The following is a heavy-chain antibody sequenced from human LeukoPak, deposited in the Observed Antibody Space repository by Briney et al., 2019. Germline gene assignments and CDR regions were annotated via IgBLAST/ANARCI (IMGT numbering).Heavy chain of an antibody. CDR1: GFTFSSYA. D-gene: IGHD6-6*01. CDR2: ISGSGGST. J-gene: IGHJ6*02. V-gene: IGHV3-23*01. CDR3: AKGTSSSAYYYYGMDV. Sequence: GGSLRLSCAASGFTFSSYAMSWVRQAPGKGLEWVSAISGSGGSTYYADSAKGRFTISRDNSKNTLYLQMSSLRAEDTAVYYCAKGTSSSAYYYYGMDVWGQGTTVTVSS.